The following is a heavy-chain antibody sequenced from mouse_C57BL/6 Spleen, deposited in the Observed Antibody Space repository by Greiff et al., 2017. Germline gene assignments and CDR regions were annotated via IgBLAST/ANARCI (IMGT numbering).Heavy chain of an antibody. CDR2: IYPGDGDT. V-gene: IGHV1-82*01. CDR1: GYAFSSSW. D-gene: IGHD1-1*01. CDR3: ARGEFITTGGFDY. Sequence: QVQLQQSGPELVKPGASVKISCKASGYAFSSSWMNWVKQRPGKGLEWIGRIYPGDGDTTYNGKFKGQATLTADKSSSTAYMQLSSLTSEDSAVYFCARGEFITTGGFDYWGQGTTLTVSS. J-gene: IGHJ2*01.